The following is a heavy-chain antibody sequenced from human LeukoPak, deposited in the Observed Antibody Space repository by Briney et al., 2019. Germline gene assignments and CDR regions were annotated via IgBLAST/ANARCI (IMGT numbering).Heavy chain of an antibody. CDR2: IDWDDDR. Sequence: SGPALVKPTQTLTLTCTFSGFSLNTRQMCVVWIRQPPGKALEWLARIDWDDDRFYSPSLKTRLSVSKDTSKNQVVLTMAHMDPADKGTYYCARMTPDSPSFDYWGQGTLVTVSS. V-gene: IGHV2-70*17. CDR1: GFSLNTRQMC. D-gene: IGHD1-14*01. CDR3: ARMTPDSPSFDY. J-gene: IGHJ4*02.